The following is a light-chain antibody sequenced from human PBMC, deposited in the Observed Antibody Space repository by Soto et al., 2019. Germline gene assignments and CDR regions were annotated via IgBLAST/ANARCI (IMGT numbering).Light chain of an antibody. CDR3: QQYDDWLRLT. CDR1: LSVFSN. J-gene: IGKJ4*01. CDR2: GAS. Sequence: EIVLTQSPGTLSLSPGERATLSCRASLSVFSNLAWYQQKPGQAPRLLIYGASTRATGIPARFSGSGSGTEFTLTISSLQSEDFAVYYCQQYDDWLRLTFGGGTNVDIK. V-gene: IGKV3-15*01.